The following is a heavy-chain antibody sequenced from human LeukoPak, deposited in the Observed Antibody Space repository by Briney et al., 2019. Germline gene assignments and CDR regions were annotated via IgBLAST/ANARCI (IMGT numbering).Heavy chain of an antibody. CDR3: ARIHRYCSGGACYVLDN. Sequence: SETLSLTCVVSGGSVSGYYWGWIRQPPGRGLEWIGYVYYSGSTNYNPSFKSRTTISVDTSRNQFSLQLSSVTAADTAVYYCARIHRYCSGGACYVLDNWGQGTLVAVSS. J-gene: IGHJ4*02. CDR1: GGSVSGYY. CDR2: VYYSGST. V-gene: IGHV4-59*02. D-gene: IGHD2-15*01.